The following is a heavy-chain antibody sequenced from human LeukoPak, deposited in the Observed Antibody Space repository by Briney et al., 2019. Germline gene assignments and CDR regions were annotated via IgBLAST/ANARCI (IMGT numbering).Heavy chain of an antibody. V-gene: IGHV4-59*12. Sequence: PSETLSLTCTVSGGSISSYYWSWIRQPPGRGLEWIGYIYYSGSTNYNPSLKSRVTISVDTSKNQFSLQLNSVTPEDTAVYYCARERITMTEGAFDIWGQGTMVTVSS. CDR1: GGSISSYY. CDR3: ARERITMTEGAFDI. CDR2: IYYSGST. D-gene: IGHD3-22*01. J-gene: IGHJ3*02.